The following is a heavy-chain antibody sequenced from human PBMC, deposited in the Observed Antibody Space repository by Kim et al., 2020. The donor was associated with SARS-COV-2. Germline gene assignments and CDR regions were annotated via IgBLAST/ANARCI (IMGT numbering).Heavy chain of an antibody. V-gene: IGHV6-1*01. Sequence: SQTLSLTCAISGDSVSSNSAAWNWIRQSPSRGLEWLGRTYYRSKWYNDYAVSVKSRITINPDTSKNQFSLQLNSVTPEDTAVYYCARDGSSIAARLSAFDIWGQGTMVTVSS. J-gene: IGHJ3*02. CDR1: GDSVSSNSAA. CDR2: TYYRSKWYN. D-gene: IGHD6-6*01. CDR3: ARDGSSIAARLSAFDI.